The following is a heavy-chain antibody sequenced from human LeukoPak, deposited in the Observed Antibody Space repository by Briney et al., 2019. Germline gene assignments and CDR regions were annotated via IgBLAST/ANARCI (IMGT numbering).Heavy chain of an antibody. V-gene: IGHV3-11*01. CDR3: ARDRGERWLQSGAFDI. Sequence: GGSLRLSCAASGFTFSDYYMSWIRQAPGKGLEWVSYISSSGSTIYYADSVKGQFTISRDNAKNSLYLQMNSLRAEDTAVYYCARDRGERWLQSGAFDIWGQGTMVTVSS. D-gene: IGHD5-24*01. J-gene: IGHJ3*02. CDR1: GFTFSDYY. CDR2: ISSSGSTI.